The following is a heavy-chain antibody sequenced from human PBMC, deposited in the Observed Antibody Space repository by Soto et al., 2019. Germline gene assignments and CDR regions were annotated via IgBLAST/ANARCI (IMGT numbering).Heavy chain of an antibody. CDR3: ARVPQRGYSLYSGIMDV. V-gene: IGHV4-4*07. CDR1: GGCMNTYY. Sequence: EPLSLTCTLAGGCMNTYYWDWIRQPAGKGLEWIGRVFSSGSTSHNPSLNGRVTMSVDMSKSQFSLRLSSVNAADTAVYYCARVPQRGYSLYSGIMDVWGRGSAVTVSS. D-gene: IGHD5-18*01. J-gene: IGHJ6*02. CDR2: VFSSGST.